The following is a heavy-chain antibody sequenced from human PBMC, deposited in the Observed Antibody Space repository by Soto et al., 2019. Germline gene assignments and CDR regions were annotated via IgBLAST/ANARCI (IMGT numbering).Heavy chain of an antibody. CDR3: AKVSYGDYSDGMDV. CDR2: ISYDGSNK. V-gene: IGHV3-30*18. Sequence: PVGSLRLSCAASGFTFSSYGMHWVRQAPGKGLEWVAVISYDGSNKYYADSVKGRFTISRDNSKNTLYLQMNSLRAEDTAVYYCAKVSYGDYSDGMDVWGQGTTVTVSS. D-gene: IGHD4-17*01. J-gene: IGHJ6*02. CDR1: GFTFSSYG.